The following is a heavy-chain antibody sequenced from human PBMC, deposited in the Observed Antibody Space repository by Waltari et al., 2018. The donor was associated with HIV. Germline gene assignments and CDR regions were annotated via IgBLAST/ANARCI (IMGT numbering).Heavy chain of an antibody. CDR1: GYTFISPGYY. Sequence: QAQLVQSGAEVKKPGASVKVSCKASGYTFISPGYYVHWVRQAPGQGLEWMGWVNPNSGGTVYEQNFQGRVTMTRDTSISTAYMELSRLRSDDTAIYYCAVPWGMTEPTDYWGQGTLVTVSS. CDR2: VNPNSGGT. V-gene: IGHV1-2*02. CDR3: AVPWGMTEPTDY. J-gene: IGHJ4*02. D-gene: IGHD3-16*01.